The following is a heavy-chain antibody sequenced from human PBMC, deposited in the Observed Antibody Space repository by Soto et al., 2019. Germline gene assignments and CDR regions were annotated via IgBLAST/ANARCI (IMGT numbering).Heavy chain of an antibody. V-gene: IGHV1-2*04. CDR2: INPNSGGT. Sequence: ASVKVSCKASGYTFTGYYMHWVRQAPGQGLEWMGWINPNSGGTNYAQKFQGWVTMTRDTSISTAYMELSRLRSDDTAVYYCARGVIAAAGTILYYYYMDVWGKGTTVTVSS. D-gene: IGHD6-13*01. CDR1: GYTFTGYY. J-gene: IGHJ6*03. CDR3: ARGVIAAAGTILYYYYMDV.